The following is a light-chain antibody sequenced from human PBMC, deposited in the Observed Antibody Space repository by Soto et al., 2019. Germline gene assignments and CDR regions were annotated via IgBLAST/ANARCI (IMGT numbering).Light chain of an antibody. CDR2: EVS. J-gene: IGLJ2*01. Sequence: QSVLTQPASVSGSPGQSITISCTGTSSDVGSYNLVSWYQQHPGKAPKLMIYEVSKRPSGVSNRFSGSKSGNTASLTISGLRAEDEADYYCCSYAGSSTFGVVFGGGTKVTVL. CDR3: CSYAGSSTFGVV. CDR1: SSDVGSYNL. V-gene: IGLV2-23*02.